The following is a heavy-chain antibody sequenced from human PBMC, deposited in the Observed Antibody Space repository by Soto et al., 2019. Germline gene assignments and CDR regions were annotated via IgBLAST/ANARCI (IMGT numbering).Heavy chain of an antibody. CDR1: GFTFSTSD. CDR2: ISGTSNYI. CDR3: ARVVDYGDYGKGDY. V-gene: IGHV3-21*01. Sequence: PGGSLRLSCAASGFTFSTSDMNWVRQAPGKGLEWVSSISGTSNYIYYVDSVKGRFTISRDNAKNSLYLQMNSLRAEDTAVYYCARVVDYGDYGKGDYWGQGTLVTVSS. D-gene: IGHD4-17*01. J-gene: IGHJ4*02.